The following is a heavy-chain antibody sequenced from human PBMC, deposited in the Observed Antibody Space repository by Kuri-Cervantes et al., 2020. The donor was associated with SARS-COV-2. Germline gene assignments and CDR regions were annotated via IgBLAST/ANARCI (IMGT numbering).Heavy chain of an antibody. Sequence: GESLKISCAASGFTFSSYWMSWVRQAPGKGLEWVANIKQDGSEKYYVDSVKGRFTISRDNAKNSLYLQMNSLRAEDTAVYYCATKPPGVNDAFDIWGQGTMVTDSS. J-gene: IGHJ3*02. D-gene: IGHD1-14*01. CDR2: IKQDGSEK. CDR3: ATKPPGVNDAFDI. V-gene: IGHV3-7*01. CDR1: GFTFSSYW.